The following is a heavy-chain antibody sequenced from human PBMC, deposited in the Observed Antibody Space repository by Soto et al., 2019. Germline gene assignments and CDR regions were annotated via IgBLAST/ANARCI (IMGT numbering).Heavy chain of an antibody. CDR1: GFTFSSYA. Sequence: EVQLLESGGGLVQPGGSLRLSCAASGFTFSSYAMSWVRQAPGKGLEWVSAISGSGGSTYYADSVKGRFTISRDNSKNTRYLPMNSLRAEDTAVYYCAKSPPAPGGAVAGTAYYWGQGTLVTVSS. D-gene: IGHD6-19*01. J-gene: IGHJ4*02. CDR3: AKSPPAPGGAVAGTAYY. CDR2: ISGSGGST. V-gene: IGHV3-23*01.